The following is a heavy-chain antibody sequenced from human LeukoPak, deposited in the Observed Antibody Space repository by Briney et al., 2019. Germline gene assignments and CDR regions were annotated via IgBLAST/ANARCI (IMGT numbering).Heavy chain of an antibody. CDR1: GFTFSSYG. Sequence: QPGGSLRLSCAASGFTFSSYGMHWVRQAPGKGLEWVAFIRYDGSNKYYADSVKGRFTIPRDNSKNTLYLQMNSLRAEDTAVYYCAKDTYQYNWNDVFYYYYGMDVWGQGTTVTVSS. CDR2: IRYDGSNK. V-gene: IGHV3-30*02. CDR3: AKDTYQYNWNDVFYYYYGMDV. J-gene: IGHJ6*02. D-gene: IGHD1-1*01.